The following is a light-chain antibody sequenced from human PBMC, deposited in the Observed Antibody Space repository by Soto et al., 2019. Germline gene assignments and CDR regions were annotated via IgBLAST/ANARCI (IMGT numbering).Light chain of an antibody. V-gene: IGLV2-14*01. CDR2: EVS. CDR3: SSYTRSSTVV. J-gene: IGLJ2*01. Sequence: QSALTQPASVSGSPGQSITISCTGTSGDVGGYNYVSWYQHHPGKAPKLMIFEVSDRPSGVSDRFSGSKSGNTASLTISGLQAEDEADYYCSSYTRSSTVVFGGGTQMTV. CDR1: SGDVGGYNY.